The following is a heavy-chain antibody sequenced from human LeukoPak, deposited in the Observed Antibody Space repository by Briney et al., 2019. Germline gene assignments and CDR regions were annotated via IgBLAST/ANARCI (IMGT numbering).Heavy chain of an antibody. CDR1: GGTFSSYA. CDR3: ACCSSTSCPTGDWYFDL. D-gene: IGHD2-2*01. V-gene: IGHV1-69*01. CDR2: IIPIFGTA. J-gene: IGHJ2*01. Sequence: SVKVSCKASGGTFSSYAISWVRQAPGQGLEWMGGIIPIFGTANYAQKFQGRVTITADESTSTAYMELSSLRSEDTAVYYCACCSSTSCPTGDWYFDLWSRGTLVTVSS.